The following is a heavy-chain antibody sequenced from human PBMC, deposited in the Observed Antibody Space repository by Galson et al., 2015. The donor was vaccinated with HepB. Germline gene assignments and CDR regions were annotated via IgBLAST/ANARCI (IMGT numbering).Heavy chain of an antibody. D-gene: IGHD3-9*01. V-gene: IGHV3-74*01. CDR1: GFTFSSYW. CDR2: INSDGSST. J-gene: IGHJ4*02. Sequence: SLRLSCAASGFTFSSYWRHWVRQAPGKGLVWVSRINSDGSSTSYADSVKGRFTISRDNAKNTLYLQMNSLRAEDTAVSYCARVLTYYDILTGSFVKYFDYWGQGTLVTVSS. CDR3: ARVLTYYDILTGSFVKYFDY.